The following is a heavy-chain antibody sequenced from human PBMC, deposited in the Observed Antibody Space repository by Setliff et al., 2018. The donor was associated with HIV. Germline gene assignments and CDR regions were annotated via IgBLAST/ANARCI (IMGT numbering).Heavy chain of an antibody. Sequence: NPSETLSLTCAVSGYSISSGYSWGWVRQPPGKGLEWIGNAYHSGRAFYNPSLESRVTMSIDSSKNLFSLRLDSVTAADSAFYFCAHSLLGAPMIDYWGQGMLVTVSS. D-gene: IGHD3-16*01. CDR3: AHSLLGAPMIDY. CDR1: GYSISSGYS. J-gene: IGHJ4*02. CDR2: AYHSGRA. V-gene: IGHV4-38-2*01.